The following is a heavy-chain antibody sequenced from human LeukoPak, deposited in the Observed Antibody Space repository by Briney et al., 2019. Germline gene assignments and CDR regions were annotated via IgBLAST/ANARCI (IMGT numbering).Heavy chain of an antibody. Sequence: ASVKVSCKVSGYTLTKLSMHWVRQAPGKGLEWMGGFEPEDGETISAQKFQGRVTMTEDTSTDTAYMELSSLRSEDTAVYYCATGQIGSSGWYSSAFDIWGQGTMVTVSS. J-gene: IGHJ3*02. V-gene: IGHV1-24*01. CDR3: ATGQIGSSGWYSSAFDI. D-gene: IGHD6-19*01. CDR1: GYTLTKLS. CDR2: FEPEDGET.